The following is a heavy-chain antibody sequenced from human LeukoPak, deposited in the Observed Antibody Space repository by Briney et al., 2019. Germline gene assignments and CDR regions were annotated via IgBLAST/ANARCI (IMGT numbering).Heavy chain of an antibody. V-gene: IGHV1-46*01. CDR3: GRVPHYRYMDV. Sequence: ASVKVSCKASGYTFTSYYMHWVRQAPGQGLEWMGVINPSGGSTSYAQKFQGRVTMIRDTSTSTVYMELSSLRSEDTAVYYCGRVPHYRYMDVWGKGTTVTVSS. CDR2: INPSGGST. CDR1: GYTFTSYY. J-gene: IGHJ6*03. D-gene: IGHD3-10*01.